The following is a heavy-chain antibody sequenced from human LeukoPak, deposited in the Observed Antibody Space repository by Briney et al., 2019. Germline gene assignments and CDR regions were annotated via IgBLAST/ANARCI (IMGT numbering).Heavy chain of an antibody. CDR3: GRDSLGGDY. Sequence: GRSLRLSCAASGFSFSTFVMHWARRAPGKGLEWVAVIWNDGSKKFHAESVKGRFTISRDNSQNTLYLQMNRLRAEDTAVYYCGRDSLGGDYWGQGTLVTVSS. CDR1: GFSFSTFV. CDR2: IWNDGSKK. D-gene: IGHD3-16*01. V-gene: IGHV3-33*08. J-gene: IGHJ4*02.